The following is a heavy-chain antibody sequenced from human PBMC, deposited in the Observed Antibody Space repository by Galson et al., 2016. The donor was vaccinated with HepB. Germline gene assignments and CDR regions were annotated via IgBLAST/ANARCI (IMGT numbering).Heavy chain of an antibody. J-gene: IGHJ4*02. V-gene: IGHV4-39*01. D-gene: IGHD5-18*01. CDR1: GGSISSSSSY. CDR2: IHYSGNT. CDR3: ARHDWSGYSYGYDY. Sequence: ETLSLTCSVSGGSISSSSSYWCWIRQPPGKGLEWIGSIHYSGNTYYNPSLKSRVTISVDTSKNQLSLKLSFVTAADTAVYYCARHDWSGYSYGYDYWGQGTLVTVSS.